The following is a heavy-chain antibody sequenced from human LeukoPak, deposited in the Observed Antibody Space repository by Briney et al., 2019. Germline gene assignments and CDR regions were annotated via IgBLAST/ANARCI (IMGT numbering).Heavy chain of an antibody. CDR1: GYIFTGYY. D-gene: IGHD7-27*01. CDR2: INPNSGDT. CDR3: ARDLGLDDAFDI. J-gene: IGHJ3*02. Sequence: GASVKVSCKASGYIFTGYYMHWVRQAPGQGLEWMGWINPNSGDTNYAQKFQGRVTMTRDTSISTAYMELSRLRSDDTAVYYCARDLGLDDAFDIWGQGTMVTVSS. V-gene: IGHV1-2*02.